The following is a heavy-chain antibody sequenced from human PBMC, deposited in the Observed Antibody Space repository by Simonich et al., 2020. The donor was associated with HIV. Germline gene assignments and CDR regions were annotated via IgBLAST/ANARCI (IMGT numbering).Heavy chain of an antibody. CDR1: GYTFTSYY. CDR2: ITPGGSR. J-gene: IGHJ2*01. CDR3: AGDSGGYWYFDL. Sequence: QVQLVQSGAEVKTPGASVKVSCKASGYTFTSYYMNWVRQAPGQGLEWMGKITPGGSRTYAQKFQGRVTMTRDTSTSTVYMELSSLRSEDTAVYYCAGDSGGYWYFDLWGRGTLVTVSS. V-gene: IGHV1-46*01. D-gene: IGHD2-15*01.